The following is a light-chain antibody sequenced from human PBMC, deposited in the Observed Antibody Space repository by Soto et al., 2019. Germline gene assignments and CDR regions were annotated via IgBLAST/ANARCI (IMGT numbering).Light chain of an antibody. V-gene: IGKV1-9*01. CDR2: AAS. CDR3: LQKYFYPFT. Sequence: IQLTQSPSSLSASVGDRVTITCRASQGISSYLAWYQQKPGKAPKLLIYAASTLQSGVPSRFSGSGSGTDFTLTISSLQPEDFATYYCLQKYFYPFTFGPGTKVDIK. CDR1: QGISSY. J-gene: IGKJ3*01.